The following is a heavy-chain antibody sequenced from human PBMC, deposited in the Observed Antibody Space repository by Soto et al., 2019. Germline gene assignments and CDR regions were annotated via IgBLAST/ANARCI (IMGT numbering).Heavy chain of an antibody. CDR3: ARDHLAVVAATSWFDP. D-gene: IGHD2-15*01. Sequence: GGSLRLSCAASGFTFSSYGMHWVRQAPGKGLEWVAVIWYDGSNKYYADSVKGRFTISRDNSKNTLYLQMNSLRAEDTAVYYCARDHLAVVAATSWFDPWGQGTLVTVSS. CDR2: IWYDGSNK. CDR1: GFTFSSYG. J-gene: IGHJ5*02. V-gene: IGHV3-33*01.